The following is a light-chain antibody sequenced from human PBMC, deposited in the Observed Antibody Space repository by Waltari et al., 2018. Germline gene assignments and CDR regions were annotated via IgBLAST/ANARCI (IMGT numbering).Light chain of an antibody. J-gene: IGLJ3*02. CDR3: SSYAGGGTGV. Sequence: QSALTQPASVSGSPGQSITISCTGTNNDVGSYDLVSWYQQHPGKAPNLVIYGGTKRPSGVSHRFSGSKSGNTASLTISGLQAEDEADYYCSSYAGGGTGVFGGGTKLTVL. V-gene: IGLV2-23*01. CDR2: GGT. CDR1: NNDVGSYDL.